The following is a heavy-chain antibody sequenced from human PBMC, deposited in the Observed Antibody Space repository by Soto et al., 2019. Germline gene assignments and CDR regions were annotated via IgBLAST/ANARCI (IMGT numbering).Heavy chain of an antibody. D-gene: IGHD6-6*01. J-gene: IGHJ5*02. V-gene: IGHV2-70*11. CDR3: ARTTYSSSSRWFDP. CDR2: IDWDDDK. Sequence: SGPTLVNPTQTLTLTCTFSGFSLSTSGMCVSWIRQPPGKALEWLARIDWDDDKYYSTSLKTRLTISKDTSKNQVVLTLTNMDPLDTATYYCARTTYSSSSRWFDPWGQGTLVTVSS. CDR1: GFSLSTSGMC.